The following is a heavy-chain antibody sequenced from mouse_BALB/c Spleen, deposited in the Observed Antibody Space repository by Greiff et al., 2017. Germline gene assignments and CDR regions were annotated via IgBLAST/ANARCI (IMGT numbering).Heavy chain of an antibody. CDR2: ISSGGST. CDR1: GFTFSSYA. CDR3: ARRGLYYGYAMDY. D-gene: IGHD1-1*01. V-gene: IGHV5-6-5*01. Sequence: EVQGVESGGGLVKPGGSLKLSCAASGFTFSSYAMSWVRQTPEKRLEWVASISSGGSTYYPDSVKGRFTISRDNARNILYLQMSSLRSEDTAMYYCARRGLYYGYAMDYWGQGTSVTVSS. J-gene: IGHJ4*01.